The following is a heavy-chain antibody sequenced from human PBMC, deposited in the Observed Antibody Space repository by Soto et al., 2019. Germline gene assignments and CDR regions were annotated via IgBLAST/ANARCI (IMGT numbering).Heavy chain of an antibody. CDR3: AKGPHTVTTSWFDP. CDR1: GFTFSSYS. Sequence: PGGSLRLSCAASGFTFSSYSMNWVRQAPGKGLEWVSSISSSSSYIYYADSVKGRFTISRDNAKNSLYLQMNSLRAEDTAVYYCAKGPHTVTTSWFDPWGQGTLVTVSS. CDR2: ISSSSSYI. J-gene: IGHJ5*02. V-gene: IGHV3-21*04. D-gene: IGHD4-4*01.